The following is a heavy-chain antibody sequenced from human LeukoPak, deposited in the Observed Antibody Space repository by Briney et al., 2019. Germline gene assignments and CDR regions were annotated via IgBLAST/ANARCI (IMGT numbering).Heavy chain of an antibody. CDR2: INHSGST. V-gene: IGHV4-34*01. Sequence: PSETLSLTCAVYGGSFSGYYWSWIRQPPGKGLEWIGEINHSGSTNYNPSLKSRVTISVDTSKNQFSLKLSSVTAAETAVYYCARLIGAPKLRDIFTGYRPRNWFDPWGQGTLVTVSS. J-gene: IGHJ5*02. CDR1: GGSFSGYY. D-gene: IGHD3-9*01. CDR3: ARLIGAPKLRDIFTGYRPRNWFDP.